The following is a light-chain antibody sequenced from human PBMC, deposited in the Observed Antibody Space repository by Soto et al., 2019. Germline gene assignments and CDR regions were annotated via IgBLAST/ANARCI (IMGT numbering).Light chain of an antibody. CDR3: ATWDDSLNGFYV. CDR1: TSNIGSNY. Sequence: QSVLTQPPSASGTPGQGVTISCSGSTSNIGSNYVYWSQQLPGTAPKLLIYRNNQRPSGVPDRFSGSKSGTSACLAISGLRSDDEADYFCATWDDSLNGFYVFGTGTKLTVL. J-gene: IGLJ1*01. V-gene: IGLV1-47*01. CDR2: RNN.